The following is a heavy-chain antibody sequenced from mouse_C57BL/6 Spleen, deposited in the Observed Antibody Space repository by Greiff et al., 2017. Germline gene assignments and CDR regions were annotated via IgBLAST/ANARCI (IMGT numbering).Heavy chain of an antibody. D-gene: IGHD1-1*01. Sequence: QVQLQQPGTELVKPGASVKLSCKASGYTFTSYWMHWVKQRPGQGLEWIGNINPSNGGTNYNEKFKSKATLTVDKSSSTAYMQLSSLTSEDSAVYYCAREAIYYGSSYGYFDVWGTGTTVTVSS. CDR3: AREAIYYGSSYGYFDV. CDR2: INPSNGGT. CDR1: GYTFTSYW. J-gene: IGHJ1*03. V-gene: IGHV1-53*01.